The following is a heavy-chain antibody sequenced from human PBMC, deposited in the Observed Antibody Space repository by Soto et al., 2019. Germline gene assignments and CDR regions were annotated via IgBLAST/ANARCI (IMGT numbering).Heavy chain of an antibody. J-gene: IGHJ3*02. D-gene: IGHD6-6*01. CDR1: GGSISSYY. Sequence: LSLTCTVSGGSISSYYWSWIRQPPGKGLEWIGYIYYSGSTNYNPSLKSRVTISVDTSKNQFSLKLSSVTAADTAVYYCARGSFVPWAFDIWGQGTMVTVSS. CDR2: IYYSGST. V-gene: IGHV4-59*01. CDR3: ARGSFVPWAFDI.